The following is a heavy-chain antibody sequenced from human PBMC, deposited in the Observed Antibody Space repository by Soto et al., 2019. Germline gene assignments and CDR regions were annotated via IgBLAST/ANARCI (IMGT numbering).Heavy chain of an antibody. CDR1: GYTFTSYG. CDR2: ISAYNGNT. D-gene: IGHD6-13*01. Sequence: ASVKVSCKASGYTFTSYGISWVRQAPGQGLEWMGWISAYNGNTNYAQKLQGRVTMTTDTSTSTAYMELRSLRSDDTAVYYCARRGKGSSWNYYYYYGMDVWGKGTTVTVSS. CDR3: ARRGKGSSWNYYYYYGMDV. J-gene: IGHJ6*04. V-gene: IGHV1-18*04.